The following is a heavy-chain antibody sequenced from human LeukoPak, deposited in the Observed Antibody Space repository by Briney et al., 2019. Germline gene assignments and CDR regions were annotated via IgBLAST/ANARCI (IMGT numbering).Heavy chain of an antibody. V-gene: IGHV1-18*01. CDR3: ARDLDSVVVGATTGGH. J-gene: IGHJ4*02. D-gene: IGHD1-26*01. Sequence: EASVKVSCKASGYTFNTFGISWVRQAPGQGLEWMGWISAYSGNTNYAQKLQGRVTMTTDTSTSTAYMELRSLRSDDTAVYYCARDLDSVVVGATTGGHWGQGTLVTVSS. CDR1: GYTFNTFG. CDR2: ISAYSGNT.